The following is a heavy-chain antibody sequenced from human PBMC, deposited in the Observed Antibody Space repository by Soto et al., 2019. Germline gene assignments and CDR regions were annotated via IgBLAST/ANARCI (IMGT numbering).Heavy chain of an antibody. CDR3: AHWSSWYVRIDY. Sequence: QITLKESGPTLVKPTQTLTLPCTFSGFSLSTSGVGVGWIRQPPGKALEWLALIYWDDDKRYSPSLKSRLTITKDTAKNQVVLTMTNMDPVDTATYYCAHWSSWYVRIDYWGQGTLATVSS. V-gene: IGHV2-5*02. D-gene: IGHD6-13*01. CDR2: IYWDDDK. CDR1: GFSLSTSGVG. J-gene: IGHJ4*02.